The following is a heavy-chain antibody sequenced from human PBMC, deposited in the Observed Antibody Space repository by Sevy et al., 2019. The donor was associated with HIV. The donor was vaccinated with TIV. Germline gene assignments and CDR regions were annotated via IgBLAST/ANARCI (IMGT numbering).Heavy chain of an antibody. CDR2: IYSGGST. D-gene: IGHD6-19*01. Sequence: GGSLRLSCAASGFTVSSNYMSWVRQAPGKGLEWVSVIYSGGSTYYADSVKGRLTISRDNSKNTLYHQMNSLRAEDTAVYYCARDSSGWYYFDYWGQGTLVTVSS. V-gene: IGHV3-53*01. CDR3: ARDSSGWYYFDY. J-gene: IGHJ4*02. CDR1: GFTVSSNY.